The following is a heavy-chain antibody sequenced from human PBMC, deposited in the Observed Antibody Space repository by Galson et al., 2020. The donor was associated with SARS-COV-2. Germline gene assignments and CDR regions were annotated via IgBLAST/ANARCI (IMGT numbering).Heavy chain of an antibody. CDR2: IYHSGST. Sequence: SETLSLTCAVSGGSISSGGYSWSWIRPPPGKGLEWIGYIYHSGSTYYNPSLKSRVTISVDRSKNQFSLKLSSVTAADTAVYYCARVSRERITMIVVVIDWYFDLWGRGTLVTVSS. D-gene: IGHD3-22*01. J-gene: IGHJ2*01. V-gene: IGHV4-30-2*01. CDR1: GGSISSGGYS. CDR3: ARVSRERITMIVVVIDWYFDL.